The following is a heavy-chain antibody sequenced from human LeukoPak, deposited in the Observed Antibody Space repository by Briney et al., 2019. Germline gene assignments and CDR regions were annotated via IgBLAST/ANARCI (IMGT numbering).Heavy chain of an antibody. Sequence: GGSLRLSCAASGFTFSSYVMHWVRQAPGKGLEWVASISYDGSNEYYADSVKGRFTISRDNSKNTLYLQMNSLRAEDTAVYYCARSSRDGYGVLRAFDYWGQGTLVTVSS. D-gene: IGHD5-24*01. CDR1: GFTFSSYV. CDR2: ISYDGSNE. CDR3: ARSSRDGYGVLRAFDY. V-gene: IGHV3-30*14. J-gene: IGHJ4*02.